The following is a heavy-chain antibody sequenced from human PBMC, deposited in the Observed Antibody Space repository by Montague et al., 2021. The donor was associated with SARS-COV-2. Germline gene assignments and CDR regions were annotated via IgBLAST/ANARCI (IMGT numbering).Heavy chain of an antibody. CDR1: GTSITSYY. D-gene: IGHD3-10*01. CDR2: ISDSGST. Sequence: SETLSLTCSAPGTSITSYYWNWIRQPPGKGLEWIGYISDSGSTNYSPSLKSRVTMSVDTSKNQMSLKLTSVTAADTAVYYCARGCLSYFGAGSHCYGMDVWGRGTTVTVSS. V-gene: IGHV4-59*01. J-gene: IGHJ6*02. CDR3: ARGCLSYFGAGSHCYGMDV.